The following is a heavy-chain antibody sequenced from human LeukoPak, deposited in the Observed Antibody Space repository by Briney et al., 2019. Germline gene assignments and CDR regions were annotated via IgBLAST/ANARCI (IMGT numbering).Heavy chain of an antibody. CDR2: IYYTGNT. CDR1: GGSIRSYF. V-gene: IGHV4-59*01. CDR3: ARFSTIWYLGEY. D-gene: IGHD6-13*01. J-gene: IGHJ4*02. Sequence: SETLSLTCTVSGGSIRSYFCSWIRQPPGKGLEWIGYIYYTGNTNYNPSLKSRVTISIDTSKNQFSLKLTSVTAADTAVYYCARFSTIWYLGEYWGQGTLVTVSS.